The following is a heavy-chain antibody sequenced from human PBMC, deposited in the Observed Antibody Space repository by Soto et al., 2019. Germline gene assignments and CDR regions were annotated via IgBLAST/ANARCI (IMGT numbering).Heavy chain of an antibody. CDR3: ARGPSMAAAPDERAFDI. Sequence: QVQLVQSGAEVKKPGSSVKVSCKASGGTFSSYTISWVRQAPGQGLEWMGRIIPILGIANYAQKFQGRVTITADKSTSTAYMELSSLRSEDTAVYYCARGPSMAAAPDERAFDIWGQGTMVTVSS. D-gene: IGHD6-13*01. CDR2: IIPILGIA. J-gene: IGHJ3*02. V-gene: IGHV1-69*02. CDR1: GGTFSSYT.